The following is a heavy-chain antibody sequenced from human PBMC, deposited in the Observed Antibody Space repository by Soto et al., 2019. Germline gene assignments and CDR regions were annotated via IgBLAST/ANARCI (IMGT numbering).Heavy chain of an antibody. CDR2: INHSGST. D-gene: IGHD2-15*01. V-gene: IGHV4-34*01. CDR3: ARRADCSGGSCYGYYFDY. Sequence: TLSLTCAVYGGSFSGYCWSWIRQPPGKGLEWIGEINHSGSTNYNPSLKSRVTISVDTSKNHFSLKLSSVTAADTAVYYCARRADCSGGSCYGYYFDYWGQGTLVTVSS. CDR1: GGSFSGYC. J-gene: IGHJ4*02.